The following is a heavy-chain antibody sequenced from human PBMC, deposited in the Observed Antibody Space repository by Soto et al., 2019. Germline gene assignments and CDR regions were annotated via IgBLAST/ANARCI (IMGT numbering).Heavy chain of an antibody. D-gene: IGHD1-26*01. Sequence: QVQLVQSGAEVKKPGASVKVSCKASGYTFTSYDINWVRQATGQGLAWMGWMDPNSGNTGYAQKFQGRATMTRSTSMTTANMELSSLLPEEAAMNYCSSGGRTSGVCWGQGTLVTVSS. CDR2: MDPNSGNT. J-gene: IGHJ4*02. V-gene: IGHV1-8*01. CDR1: GYTFTSYD. CDR3: SSGGRTSGVC.